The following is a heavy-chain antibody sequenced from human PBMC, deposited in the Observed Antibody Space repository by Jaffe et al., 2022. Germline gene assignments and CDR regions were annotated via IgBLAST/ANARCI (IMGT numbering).Heavy chain of an antibody. CDR2: ISGSGGST. J-gene: IGHJ5*02. CDR1: GFTFSSYA. D-gene: IGHD2-15*01. Sequence: EVQLLESGGGLVQPGGSLRLSCAASGFTFSSYAMSWVRQAPGKGLEWVSAISGSGGSTYYADSVKGRFTISRDNSKNTLYLQMNSLRAEDTAVYYCAKDPANCSGGSCYSPSWFDPWGQGTLVTVSS. CDR3: AKDPANCSGGSCYSPSWFDP. V-gene: IGHV3-23*01.